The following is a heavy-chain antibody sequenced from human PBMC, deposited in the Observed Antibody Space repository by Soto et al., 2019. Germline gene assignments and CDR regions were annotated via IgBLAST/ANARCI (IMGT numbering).Heavy chain of an antibody. J-gene: IGHJ4*02. CDR3: AGIGGWYDIDF. CDR2: IFYNGTA. V-gene: IGHV4-61*01. Sequence: PSETLSLTCSVSGGSVSSGSFHWSWIRQPPGKGLQFIGSIFYNGTANYSPSLKNRVSISIDTSQSQFFLQLISVAAADTAVYYCAGIGGWYDIDFWGQGSLVTVSS. CDR1: GGSVSSGSFH. D-gene: IGHD6-19*01.